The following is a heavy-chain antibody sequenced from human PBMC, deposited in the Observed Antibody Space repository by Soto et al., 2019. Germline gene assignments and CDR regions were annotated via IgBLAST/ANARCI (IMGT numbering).Heavy chain of an antibody. V-gene: IGHV4-39*02. CDR2: VYRTGAT. CDR1: GASVSSSTYY. Sequence: QLQLQESGPGLVKPWETLSLTCTVSGASVSSSTYYWGWVRQPPGKGLEWIGSVYRTGATYYSPSLKSRVAISVDPSKKHLSLTLEAVTAADTAVYFCFNGRYGSFDYWGQGTLVTVSS. D-gene: IGHD3-10*01. J-gene: IGHJ4*02. CDR3: FNGRYGSFDY.